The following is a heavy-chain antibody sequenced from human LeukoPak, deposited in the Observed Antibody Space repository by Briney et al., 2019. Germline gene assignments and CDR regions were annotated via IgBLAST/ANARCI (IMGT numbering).Heavy chain of an antibody. D-gene: IGHD1-26*01. CDR2: INPSGGST. V-gene: IGHV1-46*01. J-gene: IGHJ3*02. Sequence: ASVKVSCKASGYTFTGYYMHWVRQAPGQGLEWMGIINPSGGSTSYAQKFQGRVTMTRNTSISTAYMELSSLRSEDTAVYYCATFPVAADDAFDIWGQGTMVTVSS. CDR1: GYTFTGYY. CDR3: ATFPVAADDAFDI.